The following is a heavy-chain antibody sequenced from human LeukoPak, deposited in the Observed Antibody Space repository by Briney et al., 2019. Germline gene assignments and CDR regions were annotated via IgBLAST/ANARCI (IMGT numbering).Heavy chain of an antibody. Sequence: TSETLSLTCTVSGGSISSYYWSWIRQPPGKGLEWIGYMYYSGSTNYNPSLKSRVTISVDTSKNQFSLKLSSVTAADTAVYYCASSSTAFDYWGQGTLVTVSS. CDR2: MYYSGST. D-gene: IGHD4-11*01. J-gene: IGHJ4*02. CDR3: ASSSTAFDY. V-gene: IGHV4-59*01. CDR1: GGSISSYY.